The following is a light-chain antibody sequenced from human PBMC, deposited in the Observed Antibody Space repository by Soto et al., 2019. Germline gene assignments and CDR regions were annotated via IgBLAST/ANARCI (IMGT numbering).Light chain of an antibody. V-gene: IGKV1-9*01. CDR1: HDISTY. Sequence: IQLTQSPSLLSASVGDRVTITCRASHDISTYLACYQQKPGKAPKLMIYEASTLQSGVPSRFSGSGSGTEFTLTISGLLPEDFATYHCQQLNTLPFTFGQGTRLEIK. CDR3: QQLNTLPFT. J-gene: IGKJ5*01. CDR2: EAS.